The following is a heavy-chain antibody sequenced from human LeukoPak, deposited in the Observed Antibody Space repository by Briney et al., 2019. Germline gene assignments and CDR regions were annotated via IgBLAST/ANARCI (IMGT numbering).Heavy chain of an antibody. CDR3: TTDYYDSSGYVF. D-gene: IGHD3-22*01. CDR1: GFTFSNAW. Sequence: PGGSLRLSCAASGFTFSNAWMNWVRQAPGKGLEWVGRIKTKTAGGTIDYAAPVKGRFTISRDDSKNMLYLQMNSLKIEDTAVYFCTTDYYDSSGYVFWGQGTLVTVSS. CDR2: IKTKTAGGTI. J-gene: IGHJ4*02. V-gene: IGHV3-15*07.